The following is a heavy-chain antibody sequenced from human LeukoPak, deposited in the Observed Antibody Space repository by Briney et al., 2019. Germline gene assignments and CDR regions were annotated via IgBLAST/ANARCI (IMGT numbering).Heavy chain of an antibody. CDR3: ARAGARLRWFDY. CDR2: ISSSSSYI. Sequence: GGSLRLSCAASGFTFSSYSMNWVRQAPGKGLEWVSSISSSSSYIYYADSVKGRFTISRDNAKISLYLQMNSLRAEDTAVYYCARAGARLRWFDYWGQGTLVTVSS. CDR1: GFTFSSYS. J-gene: IGHJ4*02. V-gene: IGHV3-21*01. D-gene: IGHD6-6*01.